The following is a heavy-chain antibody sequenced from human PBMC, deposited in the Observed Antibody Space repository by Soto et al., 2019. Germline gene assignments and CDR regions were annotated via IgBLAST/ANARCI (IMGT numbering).Heavy chain of an antibody. J-gene: IGHJ5*02. V-gene: IGHV1-18*01. Sequence: ASVKVSCKASGYSFSSYGITWVRQAPGQGLEWMGWINPSTNETNYAQRFQGRVTVTTDTSTTTAYIELRNLKYDDTAVYYCARYCLPRFDPWGQGTLVTVSS. CDR3: ARYCLPRFDP. CDR2: INPSTNET. D-gene: IGHD2-21*02. CDR1: GYSFSSYG.